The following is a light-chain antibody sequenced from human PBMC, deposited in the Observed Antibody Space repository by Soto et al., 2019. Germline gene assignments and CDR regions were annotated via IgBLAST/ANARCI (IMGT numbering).Light chain of an antibody. V-gene: IGKV3-20*01. J-gene: IGKJ1*01. CDR2: GAS. CDR3: QQYGNSPQT. Sequence: EIVLTQSPATLSLSPGERATLSCRASQSVSSNYLAWYHHKPGQAPSLLIYGASHRATGIPDRFSGSGSVTDFTLTISRLETEDFAVYYCQQYGNSPQTFGQWTKVEIK. CDR1: QSVSSNY.